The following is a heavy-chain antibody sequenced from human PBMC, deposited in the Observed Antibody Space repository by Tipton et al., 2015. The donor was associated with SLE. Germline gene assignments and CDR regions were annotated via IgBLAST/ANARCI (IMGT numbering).Heavy chain of an antibody. D-gene: IGHD6-6*01. CDR3: AKLSQYNSWGYYYYYMDV. Sequence: FLRLSCAASRFTFSDYYMSWIRQAPGRGLEWLSYISSSGNTIYYADSVRGRFTVSRDNAKNSLSLQMNSLRAEDTAVYYCAKLSQYNSWGYYYYYMDVWGKGTTVTVSS. CDR2: ISSSGNTI. V-gene: IGHV3-11*04. CDR1: RFTFSDYY. J-gene: IGHJ6*03.